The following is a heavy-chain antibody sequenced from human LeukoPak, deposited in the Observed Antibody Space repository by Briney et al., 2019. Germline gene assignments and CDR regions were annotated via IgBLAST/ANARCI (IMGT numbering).Heavy chain of an antibody. D-gene: IGHD3-10*01. CDR1: GGSVSSGSYY. V-gene: IGHV4-61*01. Sequence: SETLSLTCTVSGGSVSSGSYYWSWIRQPPGKGLEWIGYIYYSGSTNYNPSLKSRVTISVDTSKNQFSLKLSSVTAADTAVYYGARVHAWAVRGGPFDYWGQGTLVTVSS. CDR2: IYYSGST. J-gene: IGHJ4*02. CDR3: ARVHAWAVRGGPFDY.